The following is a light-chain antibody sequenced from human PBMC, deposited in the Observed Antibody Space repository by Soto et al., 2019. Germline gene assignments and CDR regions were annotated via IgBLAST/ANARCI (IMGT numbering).Light chain of an antibody. CDR2: DAS. V-gene: IGKV3-15*01. J-gene: IGKJ2*01. CDR1: QSVSGS. CDR3: QQYNEWPPYT. Sequence: EIVMTQSPATLSVSPGERATLSCRASQSVSGSLAWYQQKAGQAPRLLIFDASTRAAGVPARFSGSGSGTEFTLTISSLQSEDFAVYYCQQYNEWPPYTFGQGTKLEI.